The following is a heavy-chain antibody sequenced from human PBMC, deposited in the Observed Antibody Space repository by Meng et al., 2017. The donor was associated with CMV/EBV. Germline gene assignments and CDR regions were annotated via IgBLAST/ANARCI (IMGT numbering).Heavy chain of an antibody. J-gene: IGHJ4*02. CDR2: IYSGGST. CDR3: ARDGPYGDPLHY. V-gene: IGHV3-66*02. Sequence: GESLKISCAASRFTVSSYYMSWVRQAPGKGLEWVSVIYSGGSTYYADSVKGRFTISRGNSKNTLYLQMNSLRAEDTAVYYCARDGPYGDPLHYWGQGTLVTVSS. D-gene: IGHD4-17*01. CDR1: RFTVSSYY.